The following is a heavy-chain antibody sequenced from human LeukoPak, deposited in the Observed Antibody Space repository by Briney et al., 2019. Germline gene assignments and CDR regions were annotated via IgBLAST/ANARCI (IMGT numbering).Heavy chain of an antibody. CDR1: GDSVSSDSAA. J-gene: IGHJ6*03. Sequence: SQTLSLTCAISGDSVSSDSAAWNWIRQSPSRGLEWLGWTHYRSKGYYDYALSVKSRTTINPDTSKNQFSLQLSSVTPEDTAVYFCVRGARLYNYYYTDVWGKGTTVTVSS. V-gene: IGHV6-1*01. CDR2: THYRSKGYY. CDR3: VRGARLYNYYYTDV.